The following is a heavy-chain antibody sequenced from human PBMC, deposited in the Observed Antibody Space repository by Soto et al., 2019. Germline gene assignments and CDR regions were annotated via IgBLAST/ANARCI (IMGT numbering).Heavy chain of an antibody. CDR2: IYYSGST. D-gene: IGHD3-10*01. CDR1: GGSISSGGYY. Sequence: SETLSLTCTVSGGSISSGGYYWSWIRQHPGKGLEWIGYIYYSGSTYYNPSLKSRVTISVDTSKNQFSLKLSSVTAADPAVYYFARASSNLSAPNWFDPWGQGTLVTVSS. V-gene: IGHV4-31*03. J-gene: IGHJ5*02. CDR3: ARASSNLSAPNWFDP.